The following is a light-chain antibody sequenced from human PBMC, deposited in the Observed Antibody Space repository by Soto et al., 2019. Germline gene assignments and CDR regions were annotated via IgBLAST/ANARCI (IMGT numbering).Light chain of an antibody. CDR1: QSVSSNY. V-gene: IGKV3-20*01. J-gene: IGKJ5*01. Sequence: EIVLTQSPATLSLSPGERVTLSCRASQSVSSNYLAWYQQKPSQAPRPLIYGASSRATGLPDRFSGSGSGADFSLTISILEPEDFAVYYCQQYGSSPITFGQGTRLEIK. CDR3: QQYGSSPIT. CDR2: GAS.